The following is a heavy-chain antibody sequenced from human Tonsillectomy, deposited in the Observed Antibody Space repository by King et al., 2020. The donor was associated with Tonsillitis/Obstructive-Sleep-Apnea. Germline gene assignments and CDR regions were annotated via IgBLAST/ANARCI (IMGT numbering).Heavy chain of an antibody. CDR2: IKSKTDGGTT. CDR1: GFTFSNAW. J-gene: IGHJ4*02. CDR3: SPDRYCSGISCSPFDY. D-gene: IGHD2-2*01. Sequence: VQLVESGGGLVKPGGSLRLSCAASGFTFSNAWMSWVRQAPGKGLEWVGRIKSKTDGGTTDYAAPVKGRFAISRDDSKNTLYLQMNSLKTEDTAVYYCSPDRYCSGISCSPFDYWGQGTLVTVSS. V-gene: IGHV3-15*01.